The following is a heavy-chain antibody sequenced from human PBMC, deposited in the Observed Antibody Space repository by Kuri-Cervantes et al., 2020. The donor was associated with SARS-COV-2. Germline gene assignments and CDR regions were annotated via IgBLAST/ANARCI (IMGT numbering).Heavy chain of an antibody. J-gene: IGHJ5*02. CDR1: GFTVSSNY. D-gene: IGHD1-14*01. Sequence: GESLKISCAASGFTVSSNYMSWVRQAPGKGLEWVSVIYSGGSTYYADSVKGRFTISRDNSKNTLYLQMNSLRAEDTAVYYCARELVLTTSKNWFDPWGQGTPVTVSS. V-gene: IGHV3-66*02. CDR3: ARELVLTTSKNWFDP. CDR2: IYSGGST.